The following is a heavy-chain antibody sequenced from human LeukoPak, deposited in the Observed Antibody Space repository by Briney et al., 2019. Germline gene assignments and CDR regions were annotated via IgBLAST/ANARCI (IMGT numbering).Heavy chain of an antibody. J-gene: IGHJ4*02. CDR2: ISSSSTYT. CDR3: AKIGDGRLTTGYSSSWYVSGWYGPNDY. Sequence: KPGGSLRLSCAASGFTFSDYYMSWIRQAPGQGLEWLSYISSSSTYTNYADSVKGRFSISRDNAKNSVYLQMNSLRVEDTAVYYCAKIGDGRLTTGYSSSWYVSGWYGPNDYWGQGTLVTVSS. D-gene: IGHD6-13*01. V-gene: IGHV3-11*06. CDR1: GFTFSDYY.